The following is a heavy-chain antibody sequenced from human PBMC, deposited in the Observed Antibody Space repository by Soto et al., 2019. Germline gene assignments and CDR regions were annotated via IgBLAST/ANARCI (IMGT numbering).Heavy chain of an antibody. V-gene: IGHV3-15*07. Sequence: VGSLRLSCAASGFTFSNAWMNWVRQAPGKGLEWVGRIKSKTDGGTTDYAAPVKGRFTISRDDSKNTLYLQMNSLKTEDTAVYYCTTGGGYEYYYYGMDVWGQGTTVTVSS. J-gene: IGHJ6*02. CDR2: IKSKTDGGTT. CDR1: GFTFSNAW. CDR3: TTGGGYEYYYYGMDV. D-gene: IGHD3-16*01.